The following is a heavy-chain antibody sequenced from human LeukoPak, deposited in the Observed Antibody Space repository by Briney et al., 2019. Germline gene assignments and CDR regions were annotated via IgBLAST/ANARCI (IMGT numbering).Heavy chain of an antibody. V-gene: IGHV4-31*03. CDR3: ASFLNYDFWSGYYGGFDY. D-gene: IGHD3-3*01. J-gene: IGHJ4*02. Sequence: SQTLSLTCTVSGGSISSGGYYWSWIRQHPGKGLGWIGYIYYSGSTYYNPSLKSRVTISVDTSKNQFSLKLSSVTAADTAVYYCASFLNYDFWSGYYGGFDYWGQGTLVTVSS. CDR1: GGSISSGGYY. CDR2: IYYSGST.